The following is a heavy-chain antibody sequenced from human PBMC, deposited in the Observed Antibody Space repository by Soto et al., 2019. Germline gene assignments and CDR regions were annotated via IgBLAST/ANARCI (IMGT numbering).Heavy chain of an antibody. V-gene: IGHV1-69*12. CDR2: IIPIFGTA. CDR1: GGTFSSYA. Sequence: QVQLVQSGAEVKKPGSSVKVSCKASGGTFSSYAISWVRQAPGQGLEWMGGIIPIFGTANYAQKFQGRVTITADESTSTAYRELSSLRSEDTAVYYCSSSRSSSSLGPHYYYYGMDVWGQGTTVTVSS. J-gene: IGHJ6*02. CDR3: SSSRSSSSLGPHYYYYGMDV. D-gene: IGHD6-6*01.